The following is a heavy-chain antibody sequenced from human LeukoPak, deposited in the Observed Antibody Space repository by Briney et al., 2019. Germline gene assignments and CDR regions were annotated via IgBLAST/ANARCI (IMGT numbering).Heavy chain of an antibody. V-gene: IGHV6-1*01. J-gene: IGHJ4*02. D-gene: IGHD6-13*01. Sequence: SQTLSLTCAISGDSVSSNSAAWNWIRQSPSRGLEWLGRTYYRSKWYNDYAVSVKSRITINPDTSKNQFSLQLNSVTPEDTAVYYCARLTGRGSSWYGRAPYYFDYWGQGTLVTVSS. CDR3: ARLTGRGSSWYGRAPYYFDY. CDR1: GDSVSSNSAA. CDR2: TYYRSKWYN.